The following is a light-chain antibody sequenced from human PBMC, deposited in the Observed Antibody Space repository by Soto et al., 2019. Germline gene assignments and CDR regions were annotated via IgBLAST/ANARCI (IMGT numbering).Light chain of an antibody. CDR3: QHYNSYLWT. CDR1: QTISSW. J-gene: IGKJ1*01. CDR2: KAS. V-gene: IGKV1-5*03. Sequence: DIQMTQSPSTLSGSVGDRVTITCRASQTISSWLAWYQQKPGKAPKLLIYKASTLKSGVPSRFSGSGSGTEFTLTISSLQPDDFATYYCQHYNSYLWTFGQGTKV.